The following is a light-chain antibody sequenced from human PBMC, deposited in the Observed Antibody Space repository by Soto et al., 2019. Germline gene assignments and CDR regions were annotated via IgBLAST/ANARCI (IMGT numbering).Light chain of an antibody. CDR3: QSYDSSLSGYV. CDR1: SSNIGAGYD. J-gene: IGLJ1*01. V-gene: IGLV1-40*01. CDR2: ANN. Sequence: QSVLTQPPSVSGAPGQRVTISCTGSSSNIGAGYDVHWYHQLPGTAPKLLIYANNNRPSGVPDRFSGSKSGTSASLAITGLQAEEEADYYCQSYDSSLSGYVFGSGNKVNVL.